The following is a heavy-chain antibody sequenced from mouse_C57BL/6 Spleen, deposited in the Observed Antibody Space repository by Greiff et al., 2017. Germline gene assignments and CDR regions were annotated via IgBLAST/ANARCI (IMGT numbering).Heavy chain of an antibody. J-gene: IGHJ2*01. CDR2: IDPSDSYT. Sequence: QVQLQQPGAELVMPGASVKLSCKASGYTFTSYWMHWVKQRPGQGLEWIGEIDPSDSYTTYNQKFKGKSTLPVDKSSSTAYMQLSSLTSDVSAVYYCARSPYYYDSSRSYFDYWGQGTTLTVSS. D-gene: IGHD1-1*01. CDR3: ARSPYYYDSSRSYFDY. CDR1: GYTFTSYW. V-gene: IGHV1-69*01.